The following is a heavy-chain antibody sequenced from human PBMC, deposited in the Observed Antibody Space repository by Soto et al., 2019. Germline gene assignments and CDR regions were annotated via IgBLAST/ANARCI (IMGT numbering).Heavy chain of an antibody. CDR3: AKGSSYYYDSSGHIFDY. Sequence: GGSLRLSCAASGFTFSNYAMSWVRQAPGKGLEWVSIISGSAGSTYYADAVKGRFTISRDNSKNTLYVQMKSLRAEDTAVYYCAKGSSYYYDSSGHIFDYWGQGALVTVSS. J-gene: IGHJ4*02. CDR1: GFTFSNYA. D-gene: IGHD3-22*01. CDR2: ISGSAGST. V-gene: IGHV3-23*01.